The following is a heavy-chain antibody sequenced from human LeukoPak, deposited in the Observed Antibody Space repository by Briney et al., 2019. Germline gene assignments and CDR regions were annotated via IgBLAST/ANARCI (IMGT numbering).Heavy chain of an antibody. Sequence: GGSLRLSCAASGFTFSSYGMHWVRQAPGRGLEWVSFIRNDETEIHYADFAKGRFTISRDRSKNSVYLQMNSLRPDDTALYYCAKDGGRYRFDFWGQGTMVTVSS. CDR3: AKDGGRYRFDF. J-gene: IGHJ4*02. CDR2: IRNDETEI. V-gene: IGHV3-30*02. CDR1: GFTFSSYG. D-gene: IGHD3-16*02.